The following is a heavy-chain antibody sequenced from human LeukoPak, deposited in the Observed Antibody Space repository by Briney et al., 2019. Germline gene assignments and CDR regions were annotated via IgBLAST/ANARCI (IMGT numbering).Heavy chain of an antibody. CDR3: ARDFTVRGVIIGAFDI. J-gene: IGHJ3*02. D-gene: IGHD3-10*01. Sequence: GGSLRLSCAASGFTFSSYGTHWVRQAPGKGLEWVAVIWYDGSNKYYADSVKGRFTISRDNSKNTLYLQMNSLRAEDTAVYYCARDFTVRGVIIGAFDIWGQGTMVTVSS. CDR1: GFTFSSYG. V-gene: IGHV3-33*01. CDR2: IWYDGSNK.